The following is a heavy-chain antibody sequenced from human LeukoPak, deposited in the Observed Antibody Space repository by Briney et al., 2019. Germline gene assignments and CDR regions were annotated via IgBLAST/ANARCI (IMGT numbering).Heavy chain of an antibody. V-gene: IGHV4-39*07. J-gene: IGHJ3*02. CDR1: GGSISSSSYY. CDR2: IYYSGST. CDR3: ASKEYYYDSSLWGDAFDI. D-gene: IGHD3-22*01. Sequence: SETLSLTCTVSGGSISSSSYYWGWIRQPPGKGLEWIGSIYYSGSTYYNPSLKSRVTISVDTSKDQFSLKLSSVTAADTAVYYCASKEYYYDSSLWGDAFDIWGQGTMVTVSS.